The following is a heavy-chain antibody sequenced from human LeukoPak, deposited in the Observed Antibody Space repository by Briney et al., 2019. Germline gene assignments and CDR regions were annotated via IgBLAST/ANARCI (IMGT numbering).Heavy chain of an antibody. D-gene: IGHD3-16*02. V-gene: IGHV1-24*01. Sequence: ASVKVSCKVSGYTLSEICMHWVRQAPGKGLEWMGGFDPEDGETIYAQKFQGRVTMTEDTSTDTAYMELSSVRSGDTAVYYCATADYLRLGELSLYDYWGQGTLLTFSS. J-gene: IGHJ4*02. CDR1: GYTLSEIC. CDR3: ATADYLRLGELSLYDY. CDR2: FDPEDGET.